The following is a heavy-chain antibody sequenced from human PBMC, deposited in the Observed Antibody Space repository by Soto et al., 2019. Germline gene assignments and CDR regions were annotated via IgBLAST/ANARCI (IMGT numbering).Heavy chain of an antibody. Sequence: QITLKESGPTVVKPTETLTLTCTFSGFSLTTSGVGVGWVRQSPGKAPEWLALIYWDDDKRYSTSLKSRLTITQDPSKKPGVLTMAHVDPADTATYYCAHRVLRTVFGLVTTTAIYFDFWGQGTPVVVSS. CDR3: AHRVLRTVFGLVTTTAIYFDF. CDR1: GFSLTTSGVG. CDR2: IYWDDDK. V-gene: IGHV2-5*02. J-gene: IGHJ4*02. D-gene: IGHD3-3*01.